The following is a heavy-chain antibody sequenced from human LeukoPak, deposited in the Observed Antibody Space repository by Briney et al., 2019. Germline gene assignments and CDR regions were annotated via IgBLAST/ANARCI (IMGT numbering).Heavy chain of an antibody. V-gene: IGHV3-30*18. CDR1: GFTFSSYG. Sequence: GGSLRLSCAASGFTFSSYGMHWVRQAPGKGLEWVAVISYDGSNKYYADSVKGRFTISRDNSKNTLYLQMNSLRAEDTAVYYCAKDRLRYCSGGSCYSGGYWGQGTLVTVSS. D-gene: IGHD2-15*01. CDR3: AKDRLRYCSGGSCYSGGY. CDR2: ISYDGSNK. J-gene: IGHJ4*02.